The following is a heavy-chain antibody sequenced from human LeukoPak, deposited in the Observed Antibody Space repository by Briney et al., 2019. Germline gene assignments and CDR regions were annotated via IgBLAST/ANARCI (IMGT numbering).Heavy chain of an antibody. J-gene: IGHJ3*02. V-gene: IGHV3-9*01. CDR3: AKDIVGATTGAFDI. D-gene: IGHD1-26*01. CDR1: GFTFDDYA. Sequence: GGSLRLSCAASGFTFDDYAMHWVRQAPGKGLEWVSGISWNSGSIGYADSVKGRFTISRDNAKNSLYLQMNSLRAEDTALYYCAKDIVGATTGAFDIWGQGTMVTVPS. CDR2: ISWNSGSI.